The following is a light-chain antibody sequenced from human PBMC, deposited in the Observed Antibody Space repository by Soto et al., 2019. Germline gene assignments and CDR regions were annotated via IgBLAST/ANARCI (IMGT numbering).Light chain of an antibody. CDR1: QSLLNSNGYTY. CDR3: IQALQTPWT. V-gene: IGKV2-28*01. Sequence: DIVMTQSPLSLPVTPGEPASISCRSSQSLLNSNGYTYLDWYLQKPGQSPQLLIYLGSNRASGVPDRFSGSGSGTDYTLKISRVEAEDVGLYYCIQALQTPWTFGQGTKVEIK. CDR2: LGS. J-gene: IGKJ1*01.